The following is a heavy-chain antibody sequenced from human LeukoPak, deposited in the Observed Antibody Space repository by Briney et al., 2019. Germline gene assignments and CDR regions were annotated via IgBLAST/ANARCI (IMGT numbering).Heavy chain of an antibody. V-gene: IGHV4-59*01. CDR2: IYYSGST. Sequence: SETLSLTCTVSGGSISSYYWSWIRQPPGKGLEWIGYIYYSGSTNYNPSLKSRVAISVDTSKNQFSLKLSSVTAADTAVYYCAREASSGWHIDYWGQGTLVTVSS. J-gene: IGHJ4*02. D-gene: IGHD6-19*01. CDR1: GGSISSYY. CDR3: AREASSGWHIDY.